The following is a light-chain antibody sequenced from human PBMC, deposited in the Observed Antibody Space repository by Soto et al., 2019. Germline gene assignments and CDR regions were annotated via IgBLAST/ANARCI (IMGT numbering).Light chain of an antibody. CDR2: AAS. CDR3: QQLNSYPRVYT. V-gene: IGKV1-9*01. J-gene: IGKJ2*01. Sequence: DIQLTQSPSFLPASVGDRVTITCRASQGISSYLAWYQQKPGKAPKLLIYAASTLQSGVPSRFSGSGSGTEFNLTINSLQPEHFAAYYYQQLNSYPRVYTFGQGTKLEIK. CDR1: QGISSY.